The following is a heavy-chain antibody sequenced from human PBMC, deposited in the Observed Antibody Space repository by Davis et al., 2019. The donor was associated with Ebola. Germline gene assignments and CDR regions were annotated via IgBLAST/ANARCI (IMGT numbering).Heavy chain of an antibody. V-gene: IGHV1-18*01. D-gene: IGHD1-1*01. CDR3: ARGLEPGDWFDP. CDR2: ISAYNGNT. J-gene: IGHJ5*02. Sequence: AASVKVSCKASGYTFTSYGINWVRQASAQGLEWMGWISAYNGNTNYAQNLQGRVTMTTDKSTSTAYMELRSLRSDDTAMYYCARGLEPGDWFDPWGQGTLVTVSS. CDR1: GYTFTSYG.